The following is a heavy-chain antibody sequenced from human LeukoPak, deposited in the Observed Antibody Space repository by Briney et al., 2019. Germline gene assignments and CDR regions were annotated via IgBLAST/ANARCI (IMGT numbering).Heavy chain of an antibody. CDR3: SLLYYYDSSGCDP. Sequence: ASVKVSCKASGYTFTGYYMHWVRQAPGQGLEWMGWINPNSGGTNYAQKFQGRVTMTRDTSISTAYMELSRLRSDDTAVYYCSLLYYYDSSGCDPWGQGTLVTVSS. D-gene: IGHD3-22*01. J-gene: IGHJ5*02. CDR1: GYTFTGYY. CDR2: INPNSGGT. V-gene: IGHV1-2*02.